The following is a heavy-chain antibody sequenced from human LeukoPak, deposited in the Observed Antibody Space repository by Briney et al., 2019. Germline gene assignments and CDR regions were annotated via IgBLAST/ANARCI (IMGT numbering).Heavy chain of an antibody. J-gene: IGHJ6*02. V-gene: IGHV7-4-1*02. Sequence: ASVKVSCKASGYTFTGYYMHWVRQAPGQGLEWMGWINTNTGNPTYAQGFTGRFVFSLDTSVSTAHLQISSLKAEDTAVYYCAREPLSSSWSYYYYYGMDVWGQGTTVTVSS. D-gene: IGHD6-13*01. CDR2: INTNTGNP. CDR1: GYTFTGYY. CDR3: AREPLSSSWSYYYYYGMDV.